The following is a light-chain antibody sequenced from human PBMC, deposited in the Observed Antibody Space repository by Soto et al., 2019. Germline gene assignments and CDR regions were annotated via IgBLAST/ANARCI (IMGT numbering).Light chain of an antibody. Sequence: EIVLTQSPGTLSLSPGERATLSCRASQSVNNSYLAWYQQKPGQAPRLLMFGAYSRSTGIPVRFSGSGSGTDFTLTISSLEPEDFAVYYCQQRSNWPALTFGGGTKVDIK. V-gene: IGKV3D-20*02. CDR3: QQRSNWPALT. CDR1: QSVNNSY. J-gene: IGKJ4*01. CDR2: GAY.